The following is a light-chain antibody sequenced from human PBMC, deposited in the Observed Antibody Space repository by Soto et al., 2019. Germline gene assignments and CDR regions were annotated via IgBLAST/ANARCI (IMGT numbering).Light chain of an antibody. CDR3: QQYNNVIT. V-gene: IGKV3-15*01. CDR2: GAS. J-gene: IGKJ5*01. Sequence: EIVMTQSPATLSVSPGERATLSCRASQSVSSNLAWYQQKPGQAPRLLIYGASTRATGIPARFSGSGSGTEFTLTISSLQSEDFVVYYCQQYNNVITFGQGTRLEIK. CDR1: QSVSSN.